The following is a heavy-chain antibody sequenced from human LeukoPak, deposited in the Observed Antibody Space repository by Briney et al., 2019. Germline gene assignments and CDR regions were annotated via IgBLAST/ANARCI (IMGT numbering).Heavy chain of an antibody. Sequence: GRSLRRSPAVSGFTICSYGTLWVSQAPGKGLEWVAVISYDGSNKYYADSVKGRFTISRDNSKNTLYLQMNSLRAEDTAVYYCVRHQLRWELDYWGQGTLVTVSS. CDR3: VRHQLRWELDY. D-gene: IGHD6-13*01. CDR1: GFTICSYG. CDR2: ISYDGSNK. J-gene: IGHJ1*01. V-gene: IGHV3-30*03.